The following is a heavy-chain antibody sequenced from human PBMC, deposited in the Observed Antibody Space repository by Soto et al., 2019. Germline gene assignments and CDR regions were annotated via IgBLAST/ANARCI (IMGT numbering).Heavy chain of an antibody. CDR1: GGTFSSYA. Sequence: SVKVSCKASGGTFSSYAISWVRQAPGQGLEWMGGIIPIFGTANYAQKFQGRVTITADESTSTAYMELSSLRSEDTAVYYCAQDSGSYFLDLQHWGQGTLVTVSS. J-gene: IGHJ1*01. V-gene: IGHV1-69*13. CDR3: AQDSGSYFLDLQH. D-gene: IGHD1-26*01. CDR2: IIPIFGTA.